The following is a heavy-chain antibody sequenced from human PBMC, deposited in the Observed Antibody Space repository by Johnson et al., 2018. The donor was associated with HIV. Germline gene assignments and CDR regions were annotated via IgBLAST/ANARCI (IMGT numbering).Heavy chain of an antibody. J-gene: IGHJ3*02. CDR3: ARAPYSSSWYRDAFDI. D-gene: IGHD6-13*01. CDR2: IRSKAYGGTT. Sequence: EQLVESGGGLVQPGGSLRLSCTASGFTFGDYAMSWFRQAPGKGLEWVGFIRSKAYGGTTEYAASVKGRFTISRDDSKSIAYLQMNSLRAEDTAVYYCARAPYSSSWYRDAFDIWGQGTMVTVSS. V-gene: IGHV3-49*03. CDR1: GFTFGDYA.